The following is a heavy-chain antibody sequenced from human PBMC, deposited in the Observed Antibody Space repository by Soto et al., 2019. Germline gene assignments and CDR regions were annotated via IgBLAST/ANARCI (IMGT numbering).Heavy chain of an antibody. J-gene: IGHJ4*02. CDR1: GGSISSGGYS. V-gene: IGHV4-30-2*03. CDR2: IYHSGST. Sequence: SETLSLTCAVSGGSISSGGYSWSWIRQPPGKGLEWIGYIYHSGSTYYNPSLKSRVTISVDTSKNKFSLKLTSVTAADTAVYFCARHGLTAYMAYYFDFWGQGTLVTVSS. CDR3: ARHGLTAYMAYYFDF. D-gene: IGHD3-16*01.